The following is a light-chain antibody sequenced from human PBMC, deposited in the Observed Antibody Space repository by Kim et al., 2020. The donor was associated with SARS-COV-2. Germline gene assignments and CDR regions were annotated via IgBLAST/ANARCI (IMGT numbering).Light chain of an antibody. J-gene: IGLJ1*01. CDR3: SSHASPNNAFV. CDR1: RIGVGRYDF. CDR2: EVT. Sequence: QSAASACHGTRIGVGRYDFVAWYQPHPGKAPNVMIYEVTKRSSGLPDRFSGSKSGNTASLTVSGLQAEDEADYYCSSHASPNNAFVFGTGTKVTVL. V-gene: IGLV2-8*01.